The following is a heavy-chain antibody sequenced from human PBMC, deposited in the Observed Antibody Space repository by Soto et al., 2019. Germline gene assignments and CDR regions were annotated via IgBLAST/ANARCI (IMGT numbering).Heavy chain of an antibody. CDR2: ISAYNGNT. CDR1: SYTFTSYG. Sequence: QVQLVQSGGEVKKPGASVKVSCKASSYTFTSYGIGWVRQAPGQGLEWMGWISAYNGNTNYAQKLQGRVTMTTDTSTTTAYMELRSLRSDYTAVYYCAGCKVPNGGCYFFDYWGQGTLVTVSS. CDR3: AGCKVPNGGCYFFDY. V-gene: IGHV1-18*01. D-gene: IGHD2-8*01. J-gene: IGHJ4*02.